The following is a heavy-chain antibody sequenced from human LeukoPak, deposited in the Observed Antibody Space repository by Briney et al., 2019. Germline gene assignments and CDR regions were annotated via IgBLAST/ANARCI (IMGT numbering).Heavy chain of an antibody. V-gene: IGHV1-2*02. Sequence: ASVKVSCKASGYTFTDCYMHWVRQAPGQGFEWMGWINPNDGDTNYAQKFQGRVTMTRDTFISTAHMEVSRLRSDDTAVYYCARANFLYCSSSTCLFDYWGQGTLVTVSS. CDR1: GYTFTDCY. D-gene: IGHD2-2*01. CDR3: ARANFLYCSSSTCLFDY. J-gene: IGHJ4*02. CDR2: INPNDGDT.